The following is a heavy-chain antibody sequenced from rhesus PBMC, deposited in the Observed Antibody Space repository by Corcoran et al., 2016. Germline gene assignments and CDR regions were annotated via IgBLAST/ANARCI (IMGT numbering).Heavy chain of an antibody. CDR1: GGSSSRSNW. D-gene: IGHD5-24*01. Sequence: QVQLQESGPGLVKPSETLSLTCAVSGGSSSRSNWWSWIRPPPGKGLEWIGGIYSNSESTNYNPSLKNRVTISKDTSKNQFSLKLTSVTAADTAVYYCARALAGTVRGAFDFWGQGLRVTVSS. J-gene: IGHJ3*01. V-gene: IGHV4S12*01. CDR3: ARALAGTVRGAFDF. CDR2: IYSNSEST.